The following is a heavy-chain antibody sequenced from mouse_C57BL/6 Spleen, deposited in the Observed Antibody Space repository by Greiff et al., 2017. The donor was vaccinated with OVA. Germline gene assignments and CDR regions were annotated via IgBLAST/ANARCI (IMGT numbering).Heavy chain of an antibody. CDR2: ISSGSSTI. CDR3: ARPGDYDGFAY. Sequence: EVQLVESGGGLVKPGGSLKLSCAASGFTFSDYGMHWVSQAPEKGLEWVAYISSGSSTIYYADTVKGRFTISRDNAKNTLFLQMTSLRSEDTAMYYCARPGDYDGFAYWGQGTLVTVSA. CDR1: GFTFSDYG. J-gene: IGHJ3*01. D-gene: IGHD2-4*01. V-gene: IGHV5-17*01.